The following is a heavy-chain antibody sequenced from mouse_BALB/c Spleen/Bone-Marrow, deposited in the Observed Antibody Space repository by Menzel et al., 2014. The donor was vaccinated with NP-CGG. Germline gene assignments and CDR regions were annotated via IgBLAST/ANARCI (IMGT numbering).Heavy chain of an antibody. D-gene: IGHD4-1*01. CDR2: INPGSGGS. J-gene: IGHJ3*01. CDR1: GYDFTSYL. V-gene: IGHV1-54*01. Sequence: VKLVESGAGVVRPGTSVKVSCKASGYDFTSYLIEWIKQRPGQGLEWTGVINPGSGGSNYNEKFTGKATLTVDKSSSTAYMQLSGLTSDDSAVYFCARNANWLFTYWGQGTLVTVSA. CDR3: ARNANWLFTY.